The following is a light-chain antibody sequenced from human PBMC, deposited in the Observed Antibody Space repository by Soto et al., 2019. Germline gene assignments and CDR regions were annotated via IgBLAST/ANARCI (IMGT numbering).Light chain of an antibody. CDR1: QSVSSN. CDR2: GAA. CDR3: KTDNNWPPNT. V-gene: IGKV3-15*01. J-gene: IGKJ5*01. Sequence: EIVMTYPPATLSVSPGERATLSCRASQSVSSNLAWYQQNPGQAPRLLIDGAATRATGIPTRFSGSGSGTEFTLTISILQSEDFAIQYCKTDNNWPPNTSGQGTRLE.